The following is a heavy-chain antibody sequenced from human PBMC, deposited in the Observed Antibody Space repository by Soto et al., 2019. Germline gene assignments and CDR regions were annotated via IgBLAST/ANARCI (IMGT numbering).Heavy chain of an antibody. V-gene: IGHV3-23*01. J-gene: IGHJ4*02. Sequence: EVQRLESGGGLVQPGESLRLSCAASGFTFNTFAMGWVRQDPGKGLEWVSLISGSSRDTYYADSVKGRFTISRDNSKNILDLQMNSLGAEGTAVYYCATQDFRGTTGTTWGQGTLVTVSS. CDR2: ISGSSRDT. CDR1: GFTFNTFA. CDR3: ATQDFRGTTGTT. D-gene: IGHD1-1*01.